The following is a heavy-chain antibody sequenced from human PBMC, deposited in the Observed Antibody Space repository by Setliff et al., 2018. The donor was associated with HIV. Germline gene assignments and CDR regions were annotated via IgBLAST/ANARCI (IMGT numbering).Heavy chain of an antibody. CDR1: GYTLAGYF. Sequence: ASVKVSCKASGYTLAGYFMHWVRQAPGQGLEWMGWINPNSGGTNYAQKFQGRVTMTRDTSISTAYMELSRLRSDDTAVYYCARDGKTYYNFWSGHDYWGQGTLVTVSS. V-gene: IGHV1-2*02. CDR2: INPNSGGT. D-gene: IGHD3-3*01. CDR3: ARDGKTYYNFWSGHDY. J-gene: IGHJ4*02.